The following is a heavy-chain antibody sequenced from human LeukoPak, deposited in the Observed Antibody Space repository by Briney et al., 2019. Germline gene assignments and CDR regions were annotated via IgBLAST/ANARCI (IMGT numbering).Heavy chain of an antibody. Sequence: SVKVSCKASRGTFSSYAISSVRQAPGQGLEWMGGIIPIFGTANYAQKFQGRVMITADKSTSTAYMELSSMRSEDTAVYYCARSQQLVRRYFDYWGQGSMVTVSS. CDR1: RGTFSSYA. J-gene: IGHJ4*02. V-gene: IGHV1-69*06. CDR3: ARSQQLVRRYFDY. D-gene: IGHD6-13*01. CDR2: IIPIFGTA.